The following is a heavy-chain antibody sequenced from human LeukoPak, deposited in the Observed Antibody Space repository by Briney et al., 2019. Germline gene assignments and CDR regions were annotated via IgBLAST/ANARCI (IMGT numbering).Heavy chain of an antibody. CDR1: GFTFSSFD. CDR3: ARVPSHGKYYYMDV. J-gene: IGHJ6*03. D-gene: IGHD1-1*01. Sequence: QPGGPQRLFCTASGFTFSSFDMPWARHPTGQGLEWVSTIGTASDTYYPGSVEGRFTLSRDNAKNSLYLQMNSLTAGDAAVYYCARVPSHGKYYYMDVWGKGTTVTVSS. V-gene: IGHV3-13*01. CDR2: IGTASDT.